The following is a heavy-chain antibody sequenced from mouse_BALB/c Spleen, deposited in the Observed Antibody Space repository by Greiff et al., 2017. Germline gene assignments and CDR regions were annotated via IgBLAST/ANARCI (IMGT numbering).Heavy chain of an antibody. CDR1: GYSITSGYY. CDR2: ISYDGSN. D-gene: IGHD1-1*01. V-gene: IGHV3-6*02. CDR3: ARERDYYGSSSLAY. Sequence: ESGPGLVKPSQSLSLTCSVTGYSITSGYYWNWIRQFPGNKLEWMGYISYDGSNNYNPSLKNRISITRDTSKNQFFLKLNSVTTEDTATYYCARERDYYGSSSLAYWGQGTLVTVSA. J-gene: IGHJ3*01.